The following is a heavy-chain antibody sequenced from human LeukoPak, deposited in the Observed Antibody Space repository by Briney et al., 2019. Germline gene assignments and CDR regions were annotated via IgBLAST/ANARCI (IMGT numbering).Heavy chain of an antibody. CDR3: ASTRADGSGSDYYFDF. CDR2: INHSGIT. Sequence: PSETLSLTCAVYGGSFSGYYWIRIRQPPGKGLEWIGEINHSGITNYNPSLKSRVTISVDTSKNQLSLKLSSVTAADTAVYYCASTRADGSGSDYYFDFGGQGTLVTVSS. V-gene: IGHV4-34*01. D-gene: IGHD3-10*01. J-gene: IGHJ4*02. CDR1: GGSFSGYY.